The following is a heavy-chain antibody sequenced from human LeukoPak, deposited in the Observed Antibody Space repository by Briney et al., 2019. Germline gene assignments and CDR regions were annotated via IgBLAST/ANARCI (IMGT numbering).Heavy chain of an antibody. D-gene: IGHD3-10*01. CDR1: GFTVSSNY. CDR2: IYSGGTT. CDR3: TKLKGWYGEGYFDY. V-gene: IGHV3-53*01. Sequence: GGSLRLSCAASGFTVSSNYMSWLRQPAGKGLEWVSVIYSGGTTFYADSVKGRFTISRDNSKNTLYLQMNSLRADDTAVYYCTKLKGWYGEGYFDYWGQGTLVTVSS. J-gene: IGHJ4*02.